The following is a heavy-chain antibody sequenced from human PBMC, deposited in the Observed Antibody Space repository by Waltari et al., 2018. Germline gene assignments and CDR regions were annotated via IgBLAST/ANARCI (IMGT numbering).Heavy chain of an antibody. CDR2: ATDRRPT. Sequence: HLQLQESGPGLVKPSGTLSLTCSVSGGSINSTAFYWGWIRQPPGKGLEWIATATDRRPTYFNPSLRGGVTISVDTSKRQFSLKRTSVTAADTAVYYCATQSVLTSFGSAHPTWFDSWGQGTPVTVSS. D-gene: IGHD3-9*01. CDR1: GGSINSTAFY. J-gene: IGHJ5*01. V-gene: IGHV4-39*01. CDR3: ATQSVLTSFGSAHPTWFDS.